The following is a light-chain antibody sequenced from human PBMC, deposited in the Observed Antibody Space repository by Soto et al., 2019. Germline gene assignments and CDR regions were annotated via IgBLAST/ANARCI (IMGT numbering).Light chain of an antibody. Sequence: QSVLTQPPSVSGAPGQRVTISCTGSSSNIGAGYDVHWYQQLPGTAPKLLIYGNINRPSGVPDRFSGSKSGTSASLAITGLQAEDEADYYCQSFDSSVVFGGGTQLTVL. CDR3: QSFDSSVV. J-gene: IGLJ2*01. V-gene: IGLV1-40*01. CDR1: SSNIGAGYD. CDR2: GNI.